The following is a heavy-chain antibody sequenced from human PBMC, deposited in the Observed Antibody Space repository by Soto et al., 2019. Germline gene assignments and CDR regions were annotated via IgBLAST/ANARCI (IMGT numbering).Heavy chain of an antibody. Sequence: GGSLRLSCAASGFTFSSYAMSWVRQAPGKGLEWVSSISGSGGSTYYADSVKGRFTISRDNSKNTLYLQMNSLRAEDTAVYYCANDDFDWLFHSSTSFDYWGQGTLVTVSS. V-gene: IGHV3-23*01. CDR1: GFTFSSYA. D-gene: IGHD3-9*01. CDR2: ISGSGGST. J-gene: IGHJ4*02. CDR3: ANDDFDWLFHSSTSFDY.